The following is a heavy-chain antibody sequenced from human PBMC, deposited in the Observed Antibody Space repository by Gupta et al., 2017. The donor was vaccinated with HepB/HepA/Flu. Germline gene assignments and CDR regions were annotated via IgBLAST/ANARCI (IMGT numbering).Heavy chain of an antibody. CDR3: ARENGLDYGPPNYFDY. D-gene: IGHD4/OR15-4a*01. CDR2: TYYSGST. V-gene: IGHV4-31*03. CDR1: GGSISSGGYY. J-gene: IGHJ4*02. Sequence: QVQLQESGPGLVKPSQTLSLTCTVSGGSISSGGYYWSWIRQHPGKGLEWIGYTYYSGSTYYNPSLKSRVTISVDTSKNQFSLKLSSVTAADTAVYYCARENGLDYGPPNYFDYWGQGTLVTGSS.